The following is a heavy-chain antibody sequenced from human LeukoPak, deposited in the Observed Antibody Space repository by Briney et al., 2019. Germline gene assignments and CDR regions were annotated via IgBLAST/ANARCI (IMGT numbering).Heavy chain of an antibody. D-gene: IGHD3-22*01. CDR2: IHYRGSA. V-gene: IGHV4-59*08. Sequence: SETLSLTCGVSGGSISSYYWSWIRQSPEKGLEWVGYIHYRGSANYNPPLKSRLTISVNTSTTHLSLKLISVTAADTAVYYCARHADSSGYYYHFDYWGQGAMVTVSS. CDR1: GGSISSYY. J-gene: IGHJ4*02. CDR3: ARHADSSGYYYHFDY.